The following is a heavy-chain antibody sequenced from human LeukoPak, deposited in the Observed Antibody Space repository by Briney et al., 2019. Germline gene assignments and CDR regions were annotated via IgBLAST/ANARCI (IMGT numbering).Heavy chain of an antibody. CDR3: ASTEGTSTYSAWGSYRLDS. Sequence: GGSLRLSCEASGFTFSSSAMSWVRQAPGKGLEWVSTITGSGGTTYYADSVQGRFTISRDNLKNTLYLQMNSLRADDTAMYHCASTEGTSTYSAWGSYRLDSWGQGTLVTVSS. CDR2: ITGSGGTT. D-gene: IGHD3-16*02. CDR1: GFTFSSSA. V-gene: IGHV3-23*01. J-gene: IGHJ4*02.